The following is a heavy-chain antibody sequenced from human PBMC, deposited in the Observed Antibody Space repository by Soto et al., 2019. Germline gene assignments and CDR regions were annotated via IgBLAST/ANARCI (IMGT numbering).Heavy chain of an antibody. V-gene: IGHV3-48*01. J-gene: IGHJ4*02. CDR1: GFTFSSYS. D-gene: IGHD6-19*01. CDR3: ARDLRSYSSGWYY. CDR2: ISSSSSTI. Sequence: EVQLVESGGGLVQPGGSLRLSCAASGFTFSSYSMNWVRQAPGKGLEWVSYISSSSSTIYYADSVKGRFTISRDNAKNSLYLQMNSPRAEDTAVYYCARDLRSYSSGWYYWGQGTLVTVSS.